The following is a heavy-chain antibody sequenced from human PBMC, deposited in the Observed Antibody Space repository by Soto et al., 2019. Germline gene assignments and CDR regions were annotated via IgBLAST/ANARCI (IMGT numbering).Heavy chain of an antibody. Sequence: QVQLQESGPGQVKPSETLSLTCSVSGGSMSEYFWSWIRQSPGKGLEWIGYIYYLGSTDYNPSLKSRVTISVDTSKRQFALRLTSVTAADTAVYYCARDGYDGSGSPYPAFWGPGTQVTGSS. J-gene: IGHJ4*02. CDR3: ARDGYDGSGSPYPAF. D-gene: IGHD3-10*01. CDR2: IYYLGST. CDR1: GGSMSEYF. V-gene: IGHV4-59*01.